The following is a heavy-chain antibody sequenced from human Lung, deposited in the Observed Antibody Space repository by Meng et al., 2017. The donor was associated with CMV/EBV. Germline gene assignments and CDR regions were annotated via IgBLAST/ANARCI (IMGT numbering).Heavy chain of an antibody. J-gene: IGHJ4*02. CDR1: GFTFSSYG. D-gene: IGHD4/OR15-4a*01. V-gene: IGHV3-30*02. CDR2: ILYDGSYK. CDR3: AKMVRTLAPGGGFDD. Sequence: SXAASGFTFSSYGMHWVRQAPGKGLEWVAFILYDGSYKYSADSVKGRFTISRDNSKNTLYLQMNSLRAEDTAVYYCAKMVRTLAPGGGFDDWGQGXLVTVSS.